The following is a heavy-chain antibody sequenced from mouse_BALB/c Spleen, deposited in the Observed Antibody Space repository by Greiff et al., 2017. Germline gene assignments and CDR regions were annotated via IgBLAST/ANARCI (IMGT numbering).Heavy chain of an antibody. D-gene: IGHD2-1*01. V-gene: IGHV5-17*02. Sequence: EVMLVESGGGLVQPGGSRKLSCAASGFTFSSFGMHWVRQAPEKGLEWVAYISSGSSTIYYADTVKGRFTISRDNPKNTLFLQMTSLRSEDTAMYYGASRNYGDAMDYWGQGTSVTVSS. CDR3: ASRNYGDAMDY. CDR1: GFTFSSFG. J-gene: IGHJ4*01. CDR2: ISSGSSTI.